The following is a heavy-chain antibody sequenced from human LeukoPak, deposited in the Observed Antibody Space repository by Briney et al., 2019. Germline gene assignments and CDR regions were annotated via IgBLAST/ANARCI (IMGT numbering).Heavy chain of an antibody. J-gene: IGHJ4*02. CDR2: ISKIGDDT. Sequence: GGSLRLSCSASGFTFSDYPMHWVRQTPGKGLEYVSAISKIGDDTYYADSVKGRFTISRDNSKNTLYLQMSSLRTEDAAVFYCVQVGSNSYLRWGRETLVIVFS. V-gene: IGHV3-64D*06. CDR1: GFTFSDYP. CDR3: VQVGSNSYLR. D-gene: IGHD6-13*01.